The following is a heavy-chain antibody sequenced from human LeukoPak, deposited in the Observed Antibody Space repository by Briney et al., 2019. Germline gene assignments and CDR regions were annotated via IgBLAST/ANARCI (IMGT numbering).Heavy chain of an antibody. V-gene: IGHV3-7*03. CDR3: ARTTSFMFYY. CDR1: GFTFSSYS. D-gene: IGHD1-1*01. J-gene: IGHJ4*02. CDR2: IKRDGSER. Sequence: GGSLRLSCAASGFTFSSYSMNWVRQAPGKGLEWVANIKRDGSERYYVDSVKGRFTISRDNAKSSLFLEMSSLRVEDTAVYYCARTTSFMFYYWGQGTLVTVSS.